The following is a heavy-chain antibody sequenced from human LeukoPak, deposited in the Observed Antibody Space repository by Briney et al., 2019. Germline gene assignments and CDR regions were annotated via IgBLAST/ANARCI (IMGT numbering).Heavy chain of an antibody. D-gene: IGHD3-16*02. CDR1: CGSFSGYY. Sequence: SETLSLTCAVYCGSFSGYYWSWIRQPPGKGLEWIGEINHSGSTNYNPSLKSRVTISVDTSKNQFSLKLSSVTAADTAVYYCARAGYDYVWGSYRSLDYWGQGTLVTVSS. CDR2: INHSGST. V-gene: IGHV4-34*01. J-gene: IGHJ4*02. CDR3: ARAGYDYVWGSYRSLDY.